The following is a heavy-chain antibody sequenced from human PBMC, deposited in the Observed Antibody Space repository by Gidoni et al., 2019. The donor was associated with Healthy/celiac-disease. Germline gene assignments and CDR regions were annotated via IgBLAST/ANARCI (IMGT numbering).Heavy chain of an antibody. CDR3: ASGDNSYGSY. D-gene: IGHD5-18*01. J-gene: IGHJ4*02. Sequence: QVQLQQWGAGLLKPSDTLSLTCAVYGGSFSGYYWSWIRQPPGKGLEWIGEINHSGSTNYNPSLKSRVTISVDTSKNQFSLKLSSVTAADTAVYYCASGDNSYGSYWGQGTLVTVSS. V-gene: IGHV4-34*01. CDR2: INHSGST. CDR1: GGSFSGYY.